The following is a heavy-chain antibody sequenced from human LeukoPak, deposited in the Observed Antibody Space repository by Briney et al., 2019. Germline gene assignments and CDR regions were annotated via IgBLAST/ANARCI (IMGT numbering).Heavy chain of an antibody. D-gene: IGHD6-19*01. J-gene: IGHJ4*02. CDR3: ANSGW. Sequence: SGGSLRLSCAASGFTFSSYEMNWVRQAPGKGLEWVSYISSNGNFIYYADSVKGRFTISRDNSKNSLYLQMNSLRTEDTALYYCANSGWWGQGTLVTVSS. V-gene: IGHV3-48*03. CDR2: ISSNGNFI. CDR1: GFTFSSYE.